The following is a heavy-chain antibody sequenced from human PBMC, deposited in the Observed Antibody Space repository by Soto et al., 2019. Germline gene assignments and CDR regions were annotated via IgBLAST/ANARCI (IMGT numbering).Heavy chain of an antibody. CDR2: ISAYNGNT. CDR1: GYTFTSYG. CDR3: ARGPQRYCSGGSCYSGSFDY. V-gene: IGHV1-18*01. Sequence: VASVKVSCKASGYTFTSYGISWVRQAPGQGLEWMGWISAYNGNTNYAQKLQGRVTMTTDTSTSTAYMELRSLRSDDTAVYYCARGPQRYCSGGSCYSGSFDYWGKGTLVTVSS. J-gene: IGHJ4*02. D-gene: IGHD2-15*01.